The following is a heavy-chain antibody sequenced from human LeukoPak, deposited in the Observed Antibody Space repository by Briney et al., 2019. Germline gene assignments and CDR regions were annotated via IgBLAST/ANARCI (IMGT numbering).Heavy chain of an antibody. CDR2: IYYSGST. CDR3: ARGTRAPSYFDY. J-gene: IGHJ4*02. V-gene: IGHV4-59*12. Sequence: SSETLSLTCTVSGGSISSYYWSWIRQPPGKGLEWIGYIYYSGSTNYNPSLKSRVTMSVDTSKNQFSLKLSSVTAADTAVYYCARGTRAPSYFDYWGQGTLVTVSS. CDR1: GGSISSYY.